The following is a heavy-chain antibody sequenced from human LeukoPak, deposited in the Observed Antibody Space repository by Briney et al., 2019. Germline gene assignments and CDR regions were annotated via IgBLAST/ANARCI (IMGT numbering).Heavy chain of an antibody. V-gene: IGHV4-34*01. Sequence: SETLSLTCAVYGGSFSDYFWSWILQSPGKGLEWIGEIERGGSTVYSPSLQSRVTMSLDSSKIQFSLRLTSVTAADTAVYFCARGGLAGSKWSWFDPWGQGTLVTVSS. CDR1: GGSFSDYF. CDR3: ARGGLAGSKWSWFDP. J-gene: IGHJ5*02. CDR2: IERGGST. D-gene: IGHD6-19*01.